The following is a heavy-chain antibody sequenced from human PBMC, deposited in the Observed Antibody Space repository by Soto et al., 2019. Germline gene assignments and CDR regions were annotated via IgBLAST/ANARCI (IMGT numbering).Heavy chain of an antibody. Sequence: PSETLSLTCNVSGGPISSYYWSWIRQSPGKGLEWNSQIFYTGNTNYNPSLKSRVTMSVDIPKKQFSLKLRSVTTADTAIYFCARNNVRGVSNSYNWMDPWGQGTLVTVSS. CDR2: IFYTGNT. V-gene: IGHV4-59*01. J-gene: IGHJ5*02. D-gene: IGHD3-10*01. CDR3: ARNNVRGVSNSYNWMDP. CDR1: GGPISSYY.